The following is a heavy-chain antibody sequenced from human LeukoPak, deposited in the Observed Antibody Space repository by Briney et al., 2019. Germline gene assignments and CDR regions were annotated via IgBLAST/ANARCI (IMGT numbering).Heavy chain of an antibody. V-gene: IGHV1-2*02. D-gene: IGHD2-2*01. CDR2: INPNSGGT. J-gene: IGHJ6*02. CDR3: ARGALTYCSSTSCYPYYYYGMDV. Sequence: GASVKVSCKASGYTFTGSYMHWVRQAPGQGLEWMGWINPNSGGTNYAQKFQGRGTMTRDTSISTAYMELSRLRSDDTAVYYCARGALTYCSSTSCYPYYYYGMDVWGQGTTVTVSS. CDR1: GYTFTGSY.